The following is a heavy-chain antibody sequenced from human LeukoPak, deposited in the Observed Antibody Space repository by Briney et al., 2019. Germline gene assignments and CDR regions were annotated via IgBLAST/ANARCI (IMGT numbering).Heavy chain of an antibody. Sequence: PGGSLRLSCAASGFTFSSFEMNWVRQAPGGGLERISCISGGGSPIYYADSVKGRFTISRDNAKNSLYLEMNSLRAEDTAVYYCARGFRHTAMFLDYWGQGTPVTVSS. D-gene: IGHD5-18*01. CDR2: ISGGGSPI. V-gene: IGHV3-48*03. CDR1: GFTFSSFE. J-gene: IGHJ4*02. CDR3: ARGFRHTAMFLDY.